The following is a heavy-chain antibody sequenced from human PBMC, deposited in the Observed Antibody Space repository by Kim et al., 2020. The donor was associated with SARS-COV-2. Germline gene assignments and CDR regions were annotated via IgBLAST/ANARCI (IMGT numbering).Heavy chain of an antibody. CDR2: MSRSGSST. V-gene: IGHV3-23*01. J-gene: IGHJ4*02. D-gene: IGHD3-22*01. CDR1: GFTFSSYA. CDR3: AKEAYDRPHFDY. Sequence: GGSLRLSCAASGFTFSSYAMSWVRQAPGKGLEEGAAMSRSGSSTYYADSVKGRFTISRDNSKNTLYLQMNSLRAEDTAVYYCAKEAYDRPHFDYWGQGTLVTVSS.